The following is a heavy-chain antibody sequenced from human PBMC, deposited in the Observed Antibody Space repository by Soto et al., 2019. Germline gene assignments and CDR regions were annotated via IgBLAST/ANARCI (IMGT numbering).Heavy chain of an antibody. V-gene: IGHV3-33*01. J-gene: IGHJ4*02. Sequence: QVQLVESGGGVVQPGRSLRLSCEASGFTFSNYGMHWVRRAPGKGLEWVAVIWNDGSSRYYADSVKGRFTISRDNSKNTLFLQMNNLRAEDTAVYYCARPDIVAAIGGALDCWGQGTLVTVSS. CDR2: IWNDGSSR. CDR3: ARPDIVAAIGGALDC. D-gene: IGHD5-12*01. CDR1: GFTFSNYG.